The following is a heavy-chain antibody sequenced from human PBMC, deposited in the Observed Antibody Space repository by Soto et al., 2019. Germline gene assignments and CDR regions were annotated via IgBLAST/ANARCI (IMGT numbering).Heavy chain of an antibody. Sequence: EVQLVESGGGLVQPGGSLRLSCEASGFTFSLYSMSWVRQAPGKGLEWVSYNSRSSTGIHYADSVKGRFTISRDDATNSMHLQMNSLRDGDTAVYYCARAVTWGLVVWGQGTTVSISS. CDR1: GFTFSLYS. V-gene: IGHV3-48*02. J-gene: IGHJ6*02. CDR2: NSRSSTGI. CDR3: ARAVTWGLVV. D-gene: IGHD3-10*01.